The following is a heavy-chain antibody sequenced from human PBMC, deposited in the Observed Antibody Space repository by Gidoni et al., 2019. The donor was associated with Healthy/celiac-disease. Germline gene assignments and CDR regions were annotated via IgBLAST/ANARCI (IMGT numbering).Heavy chain of an antibody. V-gene: IGHV1-8*01. CDR3: ARGGYCSGGSCYNNYYYYGMDV. D-gene: IGHD2-15*01. CDR1: GSTFTSYD. Sequence: QVQLVQSGAEVKKPGASVKVSCKASGSTFTSYDINWVRQATGQGLEWMGWMNPNSGNTGYAQKFQGRVTMTRNTSISTAYMELSSLRSEDTAVYYCARGGYCSGGSCYNNYYYYGMDVWGQGTTVTVSS. J-gene: IGHJ6*02. CDR2: MNPNSGNT.